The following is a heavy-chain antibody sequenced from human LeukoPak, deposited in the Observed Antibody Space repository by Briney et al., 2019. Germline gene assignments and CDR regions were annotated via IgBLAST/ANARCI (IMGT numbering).Heavy chain of an antibody. CDR1: GYTFTGYY. CDR3: ARVLLDIPNTNWFDP. Sequence: AASVKVSCKASGYTFTGYYIHWVRQAPGQGLEWMGWINPNSGGTNYAQKFQGRVTMTRDTSISTAYMGLSRLRSDDTAVYYCARVLLDIPNTNWFDPWGQGTLVTVSS. D-gene: IGHD2/OR15-2a*01. J-gene: IGHJ5*02. CDR2: INPNSGGT. V-gene: IGHV1-2*02.